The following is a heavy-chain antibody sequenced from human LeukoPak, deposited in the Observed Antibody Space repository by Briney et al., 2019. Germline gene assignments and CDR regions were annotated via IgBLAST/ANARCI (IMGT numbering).Heavy chain of an antibody. D-gene: IGHD2-15*01. J-gene: IGHJ4*02. Sequence: SETLSLTCTVSGGSISSYYWSWIRQPPGKGLEWIGYIYYSGSTNYNPSLKSRVSISLDTSKNQFSLKLSSVTAADTAVYYCARAFGCSGGTCYRFFDYWGQGTLVTASS. V-gene: IGHV4-59*08. CDR1: GGSISSYY. CDR3: ARAFGCSGGTCYRFFDY. CDR2: IYYSGST.